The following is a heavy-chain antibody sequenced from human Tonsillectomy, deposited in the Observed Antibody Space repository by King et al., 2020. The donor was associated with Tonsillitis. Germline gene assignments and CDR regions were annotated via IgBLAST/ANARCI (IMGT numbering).Heavy chain of an antibody. V-gene: IGHV2-5*02. CDR3: AHSHRLGSSGGNRYYFDY. Sequence: TLKESSPTLVKPTQTLTLTCTVSGSSVTTDGVGVGWIRQPPGKALEWLALIYWDGDKRYSPSLKSRLTITRDTSRNQVGLTLTNLDPVDTATYYCAHSHRLGSSGGNRYYFDYWGQGTLITVSS. D-gene: IGHD4-23*01. CDR2: IYWDGDK. CDR1: GSSVTTDGVG. J-gene: IGHJ4*02.